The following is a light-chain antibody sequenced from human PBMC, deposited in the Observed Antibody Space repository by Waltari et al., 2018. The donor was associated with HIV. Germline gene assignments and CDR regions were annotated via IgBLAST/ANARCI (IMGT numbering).Light chain of an antibody. CDR3: SSYTSSSTLVV. CDR1: SSDVGGHNS. CDR2: EAS. Sequence: QSALPQPASVSGSPGQSITISCTGTSSDVGGHNSVSWYQQHPGKSPKLMIYEASKRPSGVSNRFSGSKSGNTASLTISGLQAEDEADYYCSSYTSSSTLVVFGGGTKLTVL. J-gene: IGLJ2*01. V-gene: IGLV2-14*01.